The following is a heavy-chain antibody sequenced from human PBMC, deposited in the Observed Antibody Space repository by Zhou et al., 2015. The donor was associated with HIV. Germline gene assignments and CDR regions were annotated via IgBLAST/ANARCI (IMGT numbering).Heavy chain of an antibody. CDR3: AAGPMGRGGDWFTLTPPAIDY. J-gene: IGHJ4*02. D-gene: IGHD2-21*02. CDR2: IVVGSGNT. V-gene: IGHV1-58*01. Sequence: QMQLVQSGPEVKKPGTSVKVSCKASGFTFTSSAVQWVRQARGQRLEWIGWIVVGSGNTNYAQKFQERVTITRDMSTSTAYMELSSLRSEDTAVYYCAAGPMGRGGDWFTLTPPAIDYWGQGTLVTVSS. CDR1: GFTFTSSA.